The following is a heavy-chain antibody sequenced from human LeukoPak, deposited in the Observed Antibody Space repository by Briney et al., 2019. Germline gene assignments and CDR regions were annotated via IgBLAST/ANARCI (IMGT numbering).Heavy chain of an antibody. V-gene: IGHV1-8*01. CDR3: ASSSDYFGSGSFDY. CDR2: MNPNSGNT. Sequence: ASVKVSCKASGYTFTSYDINWVRQATGQGLEWMGWMNPNSGNTGYAQKFQGRVTMTRNTSINTAYMEVNSLRSEDTAVYYCASSSDYFGSGSFDYWGQGTLVTVSS. D-gene: IGHD3-10*01. CDR1: GYTFTSYD. J-gene: IGHJ4*02.